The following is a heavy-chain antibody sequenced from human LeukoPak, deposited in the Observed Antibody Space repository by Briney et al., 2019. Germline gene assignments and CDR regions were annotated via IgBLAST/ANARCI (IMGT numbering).Heavy chain of an antibody. D-gene: IGHD4-17*01. CDR3: ARDHGRKAVTIYY. CDR1: GYTFTGYY. J-gene: IGHJ4*02. V-gene: IGHV1-2*02. CDR2: INPNSGGT. Sequence: ASVKVSCKASGYTFTGYYMHWVRQAPGQGLEWMGWINPNSGGTNYAQKFQGRVTMTRDTSISTAYMELSRLRSDDTAVYYCARDHGRKAVTIYYWGQGTLATVSS.